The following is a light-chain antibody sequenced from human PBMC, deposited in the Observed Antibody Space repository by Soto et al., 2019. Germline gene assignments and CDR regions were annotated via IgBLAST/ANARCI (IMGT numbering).Light chain of an antibody. CDR1: SSNIGSNY. V-gene: IGLV1-44*01. CDR2: NNN. Sequence: QSVLTQPPSASATPGQMVTISCSGSSSNIGSNYVYWYQQIPGTAPKLLIFNNNQRPSGVPDRFSGSKSGTSASLAISGLQSEDEADYYCAAWDDSLNGPVFGGGTKLTVL. J-gene: IGLJ3*02. CDR3: AAWDDSLNGPV.